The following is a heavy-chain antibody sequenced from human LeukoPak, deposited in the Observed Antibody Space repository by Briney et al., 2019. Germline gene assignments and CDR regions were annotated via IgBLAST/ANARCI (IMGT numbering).Heavy chain of an antibody. V-gene: IGHV3-48*03. D-gene: IGHD3-9*01. CDR2: ISSSGSIM. Sequence: GGSLRLSCVASGFTFSSFQMNWVRQAPRKGLEWVSYISSSGSIMFYADSVKGRFTISRDNAKNSLYLHMNSLRAEDTAVYYCARTPTYYDILTDYPYYFDYWGQGTLVTVSS. CDR3: ARTPTYYDILTDYPYYFDY. J-gene: IGHJ4*02. CDR1: GFTFSSFQ.